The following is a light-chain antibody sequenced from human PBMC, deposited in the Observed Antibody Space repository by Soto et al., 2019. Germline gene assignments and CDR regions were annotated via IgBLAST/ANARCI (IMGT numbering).Light chain of an antibody. Sequence: IVLTQSPGILSLSPGERATLSCRASQSVSSSYLAWNQQNHGQAPSLLIYGASNSANGIPDRFSASGSKTDFPLTISRLQPEDFAVYYCQQYGRSPPYTFGQGTKLEIK. CDR1: QSVSSSY. CDR3: QQYGRSPPYT. CDR2: GAS. J-gene: IGKJ2*01. V-gene: IGKV3-20*01.